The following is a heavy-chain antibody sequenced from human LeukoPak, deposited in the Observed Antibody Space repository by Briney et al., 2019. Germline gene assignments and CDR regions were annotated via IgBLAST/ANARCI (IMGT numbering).Heavy chain of an antibody. J-gene: IGHJ4*02. Sequence: GGSLRLSCAASGFTFSSYAMSWVRQAPGKGLEWVSAISGSGGSTYYADSVKGRFTISRDNSKNTLYLQMNSLRAEDTAVYYCAKDGDDYGDPYYFDYRGQGTLVTVSS. V-gene: IGHV3-23*01. CDR1: GFTFSSYA. CDR3: AKDGDDYGDPYYFDY. D-gene: IGHD4-17*01. CDR2: ISGSGGST.